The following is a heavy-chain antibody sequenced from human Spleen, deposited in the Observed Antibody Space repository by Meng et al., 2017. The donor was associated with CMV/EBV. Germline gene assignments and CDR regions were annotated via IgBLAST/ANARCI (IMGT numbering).Heavy chain of an antibody. V-gene: IGHV1-18*01. CDR3: ARDRSRYDWNDPFDY. D-gene: IGHD1-1*01. J-gene: IGHJ4*02. Sequence: ASVKVSCKASGYTFTSYGISWVRQVPGQGLEWMGWISTYSGKTDYAQKYQGRVTLTTDTSSRTVYMELRSLRSDYTAVYYCARDRSRYDWNDPFDYWGQGALVTVSS. CDR1: GYTFTSYG. CDR2: ISTYSGKT.